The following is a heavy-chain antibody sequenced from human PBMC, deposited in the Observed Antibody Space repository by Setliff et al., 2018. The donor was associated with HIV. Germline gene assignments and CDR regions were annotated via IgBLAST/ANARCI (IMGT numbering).Heavy chain of an antibody. CDR2: IYPADSDT. D-gene: IGHD2-15*01. J-gene: IGHJ3*02. CDR1: GYSFTSYW. Sequence: GESLKISCKGSGYSFTSYWIGWVRQMPGKGLEWLGNIYPADSDTRYSPSFQGQITISADRSMRTVYLQWSSLKASDTAMYYCASQSCSAGTCYSRSFDIWGQGTMVTVSS. CDR3: ASQSCSAGTCYSRSFDI. V-gene: IGHV5-51*01.